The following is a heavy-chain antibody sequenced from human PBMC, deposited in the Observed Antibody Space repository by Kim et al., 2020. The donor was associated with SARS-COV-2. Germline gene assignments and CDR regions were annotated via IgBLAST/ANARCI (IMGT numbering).Heavy chain of an antibody. D-gene: IGHD6-19*01. Sequence: GGSLRLSCAASGFTFSDYYMSWIRQAPGKGLECVSYISSSGSTIYYADSVKGRFTISRDNAKNSLYLQMNSLRAEDTAVYYCARGSSGWYLYYYYGMDVWGQGTTVTVSS. CDR2: ISSSGSTI. V-gene: IGHV3-11*01. CDR3: ARGSSGWYLYYYYGMDV. CDR1: GFTFSDYY. J-gene: IGHJ6*02.